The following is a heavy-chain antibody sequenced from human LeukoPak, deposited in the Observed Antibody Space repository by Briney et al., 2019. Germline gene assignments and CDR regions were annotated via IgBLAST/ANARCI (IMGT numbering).Heavy chain of an antibody. J-gene: IGHJ4*02. V-gene: IGHV3-33*01. CDR2: IWYEGSNK. D-gene: IGHD3-22*01. Sequence: GRSLRLSCAASGFTFSSYGMHRVRQAPGDRLDWGAVIWYEGSNKYYADSVKGRFTISRDNSKNTLYLQRNSMRAEDTAVYYCARDPRETMIVGEFDYWGQGTLVTVSS. CDR1: GFTFSSYG. CDR3: ARDPRETMIVGEFDY.